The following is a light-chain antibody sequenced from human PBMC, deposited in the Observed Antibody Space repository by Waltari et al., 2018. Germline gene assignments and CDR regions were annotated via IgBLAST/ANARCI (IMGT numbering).Light chain of an antibody. CDR3: TQTLRTPWT. V-gene: IGKV2-28*01. J-gene: IGKJ1*01. Sequence: DIVMTQSPLSLTVSPGEAASISCRSSQSLLHSDGYTHLHWYLQKAGQPPQPLIYLGSNRASGVPDRFSGSGSGTDFTLKINRVEAEDVGVYYCTQTLRTPWTFGQGTKVEIK. CDR2: LGS. CDR1: QSLLHSDGYTH.